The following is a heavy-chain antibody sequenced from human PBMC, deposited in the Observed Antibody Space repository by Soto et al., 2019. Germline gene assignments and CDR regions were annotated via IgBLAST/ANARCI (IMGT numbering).Heavy chain of an antibody. CDR1: GGTFSSYA. Sequence: QVQLVQSGAEVKKPGSSVKVSCKASGGTFSSYAISWVRQAPGQGLEWMGGIIPIFGTANYAQKFQGRVTITADKSTSTDYMELRSLISEDTAVYYCARDYSSSWYRGMDWFDPWGQGTLVTVSS. J-gene: IGHJ5*02. V-gene: IGHV1-69*06. D-gene: IGHD6-13*01. CDR2: IIPIFGTA. CDR3: ARDYSSSWYRGMDWFDP.